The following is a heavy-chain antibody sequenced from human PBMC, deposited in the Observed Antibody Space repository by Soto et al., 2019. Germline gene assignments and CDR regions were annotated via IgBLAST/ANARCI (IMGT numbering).Heavy chain of an antibody. V-gene: IGHV3-21*01. CDR2: ISSSSSYI. Sequence: EVQLVESGGGLVKPGGSLRLSCAASGFTFSSYSMNWVRQAPGKGLEWVSSISSSSSYIYYADSVKGRFTISRDNAKNSLYLQMNSLRAGDTAVYYWAREQWRYLDYWGQGTLVTVSS. CDR1: GFTFSSYS. D-gene: IGHD6-19*01. J-gene: IGHJ4*02. CDR3: AREQWRYLDY.